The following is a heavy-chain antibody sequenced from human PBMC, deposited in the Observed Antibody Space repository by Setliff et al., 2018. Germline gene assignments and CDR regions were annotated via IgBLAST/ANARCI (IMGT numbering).Heavy chain of an antibody. CDR2: ISTSGNT. V-gene: IGHV4-4*07. Sequence: SETLSLTCTVSGGSISSYYWSWIRQPAGKGLEWIGRISTSGNTNYNPSLKSRVTVSLDTSKNQFSLKLTSMTAADTAVYFCARDNTMVGATDYWGLGTLVTVSS. D-gene: IGHD1-26*01. CDR1: GGSISSYY. J-gene: IGHJ4*02. CDR3: ARDNTMVGATDY.